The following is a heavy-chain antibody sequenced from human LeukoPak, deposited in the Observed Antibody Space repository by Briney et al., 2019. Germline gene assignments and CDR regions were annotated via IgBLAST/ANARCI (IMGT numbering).Heavy chain of an antibody. J-gene: IGHJ4*02. CDR1: GFTFSSYS. D-gene: IGHD6-19*01. Sequence: GGSLRLSCAASGFTFSSYSMNWVRQAPGKGLEWVSSISSSSSYIYYADSVKGRFTISRDNAKNSLYLQMNGLRAEDTAVYYCARDPSGWYSWFQGDFDYWGQGTLVTVSS. V-gene: IGHV3-21*01. CDR3: ARDPSGWYSWFQGDFDY. CDR2: ISSSSSYI.